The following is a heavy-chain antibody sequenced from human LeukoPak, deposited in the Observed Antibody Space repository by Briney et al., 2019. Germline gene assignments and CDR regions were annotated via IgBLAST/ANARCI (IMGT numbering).Heavy chain of an antibody. CDR3: ARDLSIYSSGCY. Sequence: GSLRLSCAASGFTFSDYYMSWIRQAPGKGLEWVANIKQDGSEKYYVDSVKGRFTISRDNAKNSLYLQMNSLRAEDTAVYYCARDLSIYSSGCYWGQGTLVTVSS. J-gene: IGHJ4*02. CDR1: GFTFSDYY. D-gene: IGHD6-19*01. CDR2: IKQDGSEK. V-gene: IGHV3-7*01.